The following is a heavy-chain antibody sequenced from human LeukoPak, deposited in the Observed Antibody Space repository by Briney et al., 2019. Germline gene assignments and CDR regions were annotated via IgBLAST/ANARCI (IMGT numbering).Heavy chain of an antibody. CDR1: GFTFSNYA. V-gene: IGHV3-23*01. Sequence: GGSLRLSCAASGFTFSNYAMSWVRQAPGKGLEWVSGVSGNGGNTYYADSVKGRFTISRDNSKNTLYLQMNGLRAEDTAVYYCAKGRYSGSHGYLDYWGRGTLVTVSS. D-gene: IGHD1-26*01. CDR3: AKGRYSGSHGYLDY. J-gene: IGHJ4*02. CDR2: VSGNGGNT.